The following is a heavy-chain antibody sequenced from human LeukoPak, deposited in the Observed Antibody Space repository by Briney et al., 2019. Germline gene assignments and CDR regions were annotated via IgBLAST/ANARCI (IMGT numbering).Heavy chain of an antibody. J-gene: IGHJ3*02. V-gene: IGHV3-7*01. D-gene: IGHD2-2*01. Sequence: PGRSLRLSCAASGFTFSTYWMSWVRQAPGKGLEWVANIKEDGSQKYYVDSVKGRFTISRDNAKNSVFLQMNSLRVEDTALYYCVVGGAFDIWGQGTMVTVSS. CDR3: VVGGAFDI. CDR2: IKEDGSQK. CDR1: GFTFSTYW.